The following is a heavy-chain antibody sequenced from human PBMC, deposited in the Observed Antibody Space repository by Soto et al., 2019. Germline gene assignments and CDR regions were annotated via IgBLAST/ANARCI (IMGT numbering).Heavy chain of an antibody. Sequence: ETLSLTCTVSGLSMSGYYWSWIRQPAGERLEWIGRIYTSGTTDFNPSLKGRVTMSVDTSKNQFSLKLTSVTAADTALYYCAREDYYDTGYYVVWGQGTQVTVYS. J-gene: IGHJ4*02. CDR2: IYTSGTT. CDR1: GLSMSGYY. V-gene: IGHV4-4*07. CDR3: AREDYYDTGYYVV. D-gene: IGHD3-9*01.